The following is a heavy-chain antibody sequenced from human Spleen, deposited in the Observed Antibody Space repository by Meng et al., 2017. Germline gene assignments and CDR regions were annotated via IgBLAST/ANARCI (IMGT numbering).Heavy chain of an antibody. CDR2: IYWNYK. D-gene: IGHD6-6*01. CDR3: AHSEDSSTYSGGWFFDQ. CDR1: GFSVSTRGVG. Sequence: QITLKESGPPLAKPTQTLTLTCTFHGFSVSTRGVGVGWIRQPPGKALEWLALIYWNYKRYSPSLNSRLTITKDTSKNQVVLTMTNMDPVDTATYYCAHSEDSSTYSGGWFFDQWGQGILVTVSS. J-gene: IGHJ4*02. V-gene: IGHV2-5*01.